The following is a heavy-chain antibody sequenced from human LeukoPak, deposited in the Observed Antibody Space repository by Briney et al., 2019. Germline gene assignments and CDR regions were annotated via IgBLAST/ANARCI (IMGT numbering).Heavy chain of an antibody. CDR1: GFTFSSYG. J-gene: IGHJ4*02. Sequence: GGSLRLSCAASGFTFSSYGMHWVRQAPGKGLEWVAFIRYDGSNKYYADSVKGRFTIFRDNAKKSVYLQMNSLRVADTAVYYCARSYRYWGQGTLVTVSS. V-gene: IGHV3-30*02. CDR2: IRYDGSNK. CDR3: ARSYRY. D-gene: IGHD5-18*01.